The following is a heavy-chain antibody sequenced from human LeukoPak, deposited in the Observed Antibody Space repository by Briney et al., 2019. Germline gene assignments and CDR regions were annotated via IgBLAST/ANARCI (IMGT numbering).Heavy chain of an antibody. CDR1: GFTFSTYA. V-gene: IGHV3-23*01. J-gene: IGHJ4*02. CDR2: ISGSGDST. Sequence: GGSLRLSCAASGFTFSTYAMSWVRQAPGKGLEWVSGISGSGDSTNFADSVKGRFTISRDNSKNTQYLQMNSLRAEDTAVYYCARGSYNPFDYWGQGTLVTVSS. CDR3: ARGSYNPFDY. D-gene: IGHD3-16*01.